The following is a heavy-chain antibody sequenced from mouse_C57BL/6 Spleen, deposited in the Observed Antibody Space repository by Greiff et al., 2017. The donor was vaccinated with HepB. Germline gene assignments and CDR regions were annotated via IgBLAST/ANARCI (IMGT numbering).Heavy chain of an antibody. Sequence: QVQLQQPGAELVKPGASVKLSCKASGYTFTSYWMHWVKQRPGQGLEWIGMIHPNGGSTNYNEKFKSKATLTVDKSSNTAYMQLSSLTSEDSAVYYSARALLGRGYWGQGTTLTVSS. CDR1: GYTFTSYW. V-gene: IGHV1-64*01. D-gene: IGHD4-1*01. CDR3: ARALLGRGY. J-gene: IGHJ2*01. CDR2: IHPNGGST.